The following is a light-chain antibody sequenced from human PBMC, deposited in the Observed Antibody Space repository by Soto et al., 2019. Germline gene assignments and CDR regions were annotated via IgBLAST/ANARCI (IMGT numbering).Light chain of an antibody. V-gene: IGKV3-11*01. CDR2: DAS. CDR1: QSISSDY. J-gene: IGKJ1*01. CDR3: LHYNIYPPRT. Sequence: EVVLTQSPDTLSLSPGERATLSCRASQSISSDYLAWYQQKPGQAPRLLIYDASNRATGIPARFSGSGSGTDFTLTISSLEPEDLATYYCLHYNIYPPRTFCQGTMVDI.